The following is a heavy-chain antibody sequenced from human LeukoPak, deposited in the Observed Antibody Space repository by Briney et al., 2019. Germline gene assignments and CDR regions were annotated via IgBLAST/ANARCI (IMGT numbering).Heavy chain of an antibody. V-gene: IGHV1-2*02. CDR2: INPNSGGT. CDR1: GYTFTDYY. J-gene: IGHJ5*02. Sequence: ASVKVSCKASGYTFTDYYMHWVRQAPGQGLEWMGWINPNSGGTNYTQKFQGRVTITRDTSISTAYMELSRLRSDDTAVYYCARAVPRITMVPKTNSFDPWGQGNLVTVSS. D-gene: IGHD3-10*01. CDR3: ARAVPRITMVPKTNSFDP.